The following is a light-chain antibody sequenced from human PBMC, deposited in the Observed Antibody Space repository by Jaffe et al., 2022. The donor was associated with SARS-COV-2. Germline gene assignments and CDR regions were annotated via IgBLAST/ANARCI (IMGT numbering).Light chain of an antibody. J-gene: IGLJ2*01. Sequence: QSLLTQPPSASGTPGQRVTISCSGTSSNIGRNSVIWYQQLPGTAPKLLIYSNDQRPSGVPDRFSGSKSGTSASLAISGLQSEDEADYHCAAWDDSLIGVIFGGGTKLTVL. CDR3: AAWDDSLIGVI. V-gene: IGLV1-44*01. CDR1: SSNIGRNS. CDR2: SND.